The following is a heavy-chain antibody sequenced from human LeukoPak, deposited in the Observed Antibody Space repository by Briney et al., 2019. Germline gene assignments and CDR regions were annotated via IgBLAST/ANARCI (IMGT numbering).Heavy chain of an antibody. CDR3: ARVKGSGSFVGYYYYMDV. V-gene: IGHV4-4*07. J-gene: IGHJ6*03. D-gene: IGHD1-26*01. CDR2: IYTSGGT. CDR1: GGSISSYY. Sequence: SETLSLTCTVSGGSISSYYWSWIRQPAGKGLEWIGRIYTSGGTNYNPSLKSRVTMSVDTSKNQFSLKLSSVTAADTAVYYCARVKGSGSFVGYYYYMDVWGKGTTVTISS.